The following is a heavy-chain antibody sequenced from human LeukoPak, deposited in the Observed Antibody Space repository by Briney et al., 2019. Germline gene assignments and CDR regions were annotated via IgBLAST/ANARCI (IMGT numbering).Heavy chain of an antibody. V-gene: IGHV3-30-3*01. J-gene: IGHJ5*02. CDR2: ISYDGSDK. CDR3: ARVYCGRTTCDPWLDP. Sequence: GGSLRLSCAASGFTFSSHALHWVRQAPGKGLEWVAVISYDGSDKYYADSEKGRFTISRDNSKNTLYLQMNSLRAEDTAVYYCARVYCGRTTCDPWLDPWGQGTLVTVSS. CDR1: GFTFSSHA. D-gene: IGHD2-21*01.